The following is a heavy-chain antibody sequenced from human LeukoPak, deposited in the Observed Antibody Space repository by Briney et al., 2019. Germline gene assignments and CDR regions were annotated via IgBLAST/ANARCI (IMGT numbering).Heavy chain of an antibody. J-gene: IGHJ3*02. Sequence: GGSLRLSCAASGFTFNSYSMNWVRQAPGKGLEWVSYISSSSSTIYYADSVKGRFTISRDNAKNSLYLQMNSLRAEDTAVYYCARDSGFDAFDIWGQGTMVTVSS. D-gene: IGHD3-10*01. V-gene: IGHV3-48*01. CDR1: GFTFNSYS. CDR3: ARDSGFDAFDI. CDR2: ISSSSSTI.